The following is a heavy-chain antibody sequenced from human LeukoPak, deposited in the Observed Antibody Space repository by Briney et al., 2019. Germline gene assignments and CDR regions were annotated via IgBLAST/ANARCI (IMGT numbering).Heavy chain of an antibody. CDR1: GFTFSSYS. Sequence: GGSLRLSCAASGFTFSSYSMNWVRQAPGKGLEWVSVIYSGGSTYYADSVKGRFTISRDNSKNTLYLQMNSLRAEDTAVYYCAREGYGGRVDYWGQGTLVTVSS. D-gene: IGHD4-23*01. V-gene: IGHV3-66*01. CDR2: IYSGGST. J-gene: IGHJ4*02. CDR3: AREGYGGRVDY.